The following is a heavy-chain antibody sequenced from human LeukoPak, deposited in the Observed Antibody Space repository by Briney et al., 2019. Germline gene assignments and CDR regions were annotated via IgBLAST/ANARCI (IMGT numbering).Heavy chain of an antibody. CDR2: IYTSGST. J-gene: IGHJ3*02. CDR1: GGSISSYY. D-gene: IGHD4-17*01. CDR3: ARTYYHGDLGDDAFDI. V-gene: IGHV4-4*07. Sequence: PSETLSLTCTVSGGSISSYYWSWIRQPAGKGLEWIGRIYTSGSTNYNPSLKSRVTMSVDTSKNQFSLKLSSVTAADTAVYYCARTYYHGDLGDDAFDIWGQGTMVTVSS.